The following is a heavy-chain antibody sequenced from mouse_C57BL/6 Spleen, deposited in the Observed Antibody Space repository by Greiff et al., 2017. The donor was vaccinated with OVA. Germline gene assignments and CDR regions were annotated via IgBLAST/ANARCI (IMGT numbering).Heavy chain of an antibody. D-gene: IGHD2-2*01. Sequence: QVQLQQSGAELVKPGASVKMSCKASGYTFTSYWITWVKQRPGQGLEWIGDIYPGSGSTNYNEKFKSKATLTVDTSSSTAYMQLSSLTSEDSAVYYCTRKGIYYGYLYAMDYWGQGTSVTVSS. V-gene: IGHV1-55*01. CDR1: GYTFTSYW. CDR3: TRKGIYYGYLYAMDY. CDR2: IYPGSGST. J-gene: IGHJ4*01.